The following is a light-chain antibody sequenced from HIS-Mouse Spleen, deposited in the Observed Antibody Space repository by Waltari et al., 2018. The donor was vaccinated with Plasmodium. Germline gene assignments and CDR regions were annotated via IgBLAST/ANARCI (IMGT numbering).Light chain of an antibody. CDR2: EGS. CDR1: SSDFGSYNL. J-gene: IGLJ3*02. CDR3: CSYAGSSTWV. Sequence: QSALTQPASVSGSPGQSITISCTGTSSDFGSYNLVSWYQQHPGKAPKLMIYEGSKRPSGVSNRFSGSKSGNTASLTISGLQAEDEADYYCCSYAGSSTWVIGGGTKLTVL. V-gene: IGLV2-23*01.